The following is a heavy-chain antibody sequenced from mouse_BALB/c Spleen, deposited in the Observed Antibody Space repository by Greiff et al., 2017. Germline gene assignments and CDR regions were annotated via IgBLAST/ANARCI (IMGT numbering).Heavy chain of an antibody. D-gene: IGHD4-1*01. Sequence: EVHLVESGGGLVQPGGSMKLSCVASGFTFSSYWMSWVRQSPEKGLEWVAEIRLKSDNYATHYAESVKGKFTISRDDSKSRLYLQMNSLRAEDTGIYYCTRTGFYAMDYWGQGTSVTVSS. CDR2: IRLKSDNYAT. CDR1: GFTFSSYW. J-gene: IGHJ4*01. V-gene: IGHV6-6*02. CDR3: TRTGFYAMDY.